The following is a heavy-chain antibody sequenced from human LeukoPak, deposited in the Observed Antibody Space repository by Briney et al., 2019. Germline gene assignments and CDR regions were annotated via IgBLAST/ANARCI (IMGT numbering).Heavy chain of an antibody. Sequence: GESLKISCKGSGYSFTSYWIGWVRQLPGKGLEWMGIIYPGDSDTRYSPSFQGQVTISADKSISTAYLQWSSLKASDTAMYYCAITGPMVRAKDPNYYGMDVWGQGTTVTVSS. CDR2: IYPGDSDT. V-gene: IGHV5-51*01. CDR1: GYSFTSYW. CDR3: AITGPMVRAKDPNYYGMDV. D-gene: IGHD3-10*01. J-gene: IGHJ6*02.